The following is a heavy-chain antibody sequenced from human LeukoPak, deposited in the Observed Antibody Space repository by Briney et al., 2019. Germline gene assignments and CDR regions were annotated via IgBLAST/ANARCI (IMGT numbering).Heavy chain of an antibody. Sequence: PGGSLRLSCAASGFTFSSYGMHWVRQAPGKGLEWVAVIWYDGSNKYYADSVKGRFTISRDNSKNTLYLQMNSLRAEDTAVYYCAREYSYGTLDYWGQGTLVTVSP. J-gene: IGHJ4*02. CDR1: GFTFSSYG. CDR2: IWYDGSNK. CDR3: AREYSYGTLDY. D-gene: IGHD5-18*01. V-gene: IGHV3-33*01.